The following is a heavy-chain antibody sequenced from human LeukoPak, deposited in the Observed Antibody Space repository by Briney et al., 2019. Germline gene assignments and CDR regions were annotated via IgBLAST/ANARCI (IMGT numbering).Heavy chain of an antibody. CDR2: INHSGST. CDR3: ARRSSSWYALVDY. J-gene: IGHJ4*02. CDR1: GGSISNSSYY. D-gene: IGHD6-13*01. V-gene: IGHV4-39*07. Sequence: SETLSLTCTVSGGSISNSSYYWGWIRQPPGKGLEWIGEINHSGSTNYNPSLKSRVTISVDTSKNQFSLKLSSVTAADTAVYYCARRSSSWYALVDYWGQGTLVTVSS.